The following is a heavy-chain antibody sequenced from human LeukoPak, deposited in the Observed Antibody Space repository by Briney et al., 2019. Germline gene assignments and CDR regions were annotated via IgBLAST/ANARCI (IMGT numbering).Heavy chain of an antibody. V-gene: IGHV3-66*01. D-gene: IGHD6-13*01. CDR1: GFTVSTNY. Sequence: GGSLRLSCAASGFTVSTNYMSWVRQAPGKGLEWVSVIYSGGSTYYADSVKGRFTISRDNSKNTLYLQMNSLRAGDTAVYYCARGQRAAAGFDYWGQGTLVTVSS. CDR3: ARGQRAAAGFDY. J-gene: IGHJ4*02. CDR2: IYSGGST.